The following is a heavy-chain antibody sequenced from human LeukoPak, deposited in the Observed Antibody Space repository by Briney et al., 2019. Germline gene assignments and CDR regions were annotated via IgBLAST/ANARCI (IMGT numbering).Heavy chain of an antibody. V-gene: IGHV3-21*01. D-gene: IGHD2-8*02. J-gene: IGHJ6*02. CDR1: GFTFSSYS. CDR2: ISSSSSYI. Sequence: GGSLRLSCAASGFTFSSYSMNWVRQAPGKGLEWVSSISSSSSYIYYADSVKGRFTISRDNAKNSLYLQMNSLRAEDTAVYYCARVGTGYLSGMDVWGQGTTVTVSS. CDR3: ARVGTGYLSGMDV.